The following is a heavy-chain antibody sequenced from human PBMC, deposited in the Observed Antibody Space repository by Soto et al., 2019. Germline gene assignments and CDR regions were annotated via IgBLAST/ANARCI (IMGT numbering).Heavy chain of an antibody. CDR2: IISGRTRV. V-gene: IGHV3-74*01. Sequence: GGSLRLSCAASGFTFSNDWMNWVRQGPGKGLEWVSRIISGRTRVTYADSVKGRFTIARDNAKNTLYLEMHSLTAEDTAVYYCARERTSKGGMDVWGQGTTVTVSS. J-gene: IGHJ6*02. CDR1: GFTFSNDW. CDR3: ARERTSKGGMDV.